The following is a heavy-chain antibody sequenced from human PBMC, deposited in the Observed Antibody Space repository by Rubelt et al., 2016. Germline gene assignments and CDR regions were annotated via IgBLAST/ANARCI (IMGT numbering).Heavy chain of an antibody. CDR3: ARYCSSTSCYPSYYFDY. J-gene: IGHJ4*02. Sequence: QLQLQESGPGLVKPSETLSLTCTVSGGSISSSSYYWGWIRQPPGKGLEWIGEIYHRGSTNYTPSLKSRVTISVDKSTNQCSLTLSSVTAADTAVYDCARYCSSTSCYPSYYFDYWGQGTLVTVSS. CDR1: GGSISSSSYY. V-gene: IGHV4-39*07. D-gene: IGHD2-2*01. CDR2: IYHRGST.